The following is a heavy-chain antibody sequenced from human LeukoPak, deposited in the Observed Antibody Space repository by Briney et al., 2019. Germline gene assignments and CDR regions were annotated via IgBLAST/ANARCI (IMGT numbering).Heavy chain of an antibody. D-gene: IGHD3-10*01. CDR2: ISGSGGST. CDR3: ATDQAGGLDS. V-gene: IGHV3-23*01. J-gene: IGHJ4*02. CDR1: GFTFSSYA. Sequence: GGSLRLSCAASGFTFSSYAMSRVRQAPGKGLEWVSAISGSGGSTYYADSVKGRFTISRDNAKNSPYLQMNSLRAEDTAVYYCATDQAGGLDSWGQGTLVTVSS.